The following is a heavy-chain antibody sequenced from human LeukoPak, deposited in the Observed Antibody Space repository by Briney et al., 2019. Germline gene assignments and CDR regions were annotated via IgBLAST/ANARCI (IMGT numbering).Heavy chain of an antibody. CDR3: ARARLVATTEPFDY. V-gene: IGHV3-21*01. J-gene: IGHJ4*02. D-gene: IGHD5-12*01. Sequence: GGSLRLSCAASGFTFSSYSMNWVRQAPGKGLEWVSSISSSSSDIYYADSVKGRFTISRDNAKNSLYLQMNSLRAEDTAVYYCARARLVATTEPFDYWGQGTLVTVSS. CDR2: ISSSSSDI. CDR1: GFTFSSYS.